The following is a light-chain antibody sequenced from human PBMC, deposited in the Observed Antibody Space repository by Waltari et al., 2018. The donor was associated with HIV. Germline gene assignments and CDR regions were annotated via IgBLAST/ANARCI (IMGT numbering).Light chain of an antibody. V-gene: IGLV1-47*01. CDR2: RNN. J-gene: IGLJ2*01. Sequence: QSELTQPPSASGTPGQRVTISCSGSNSSIGTNTVNWYQHLPGTAPKLLIYRNNQRPSGVPDRFSGSKSGTSASLAISGLRSEDEADYYCATWDDTLSGPVFGGGTKLTVL. CDR3: ATWDDTLSGPV. CDR1: NSSIGTNT.